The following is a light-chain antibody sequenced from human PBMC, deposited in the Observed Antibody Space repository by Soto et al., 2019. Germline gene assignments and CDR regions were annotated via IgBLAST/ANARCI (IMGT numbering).Light chain of an antibody. V-gene: IGKV3-11*01. CDR2: DAS. CDR1: QSVSSY. Sequence: EIVLTQSPATLSLSPGERATLSCGASQSVSSYLDWYQQKPGQAPRLLIYDASNRATGIPARFSGSGYGTDFTLTISSLQHEDFAVYYCQQRSNWTRTFGHGTRLEIK. CDR3: QQRSNWTRT. J-gene: IGKJ5*01.